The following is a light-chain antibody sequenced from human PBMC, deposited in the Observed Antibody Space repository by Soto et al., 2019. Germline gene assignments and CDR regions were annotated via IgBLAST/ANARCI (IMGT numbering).Light chain of an antibody. CDR2: EVY. Sequence: QSVLTQPPSASGSPGQSVTISCTGTSSDVGGYNYVSWYQHHPDKAPKLIIYEVYKRPSGVPDRFSGSKSGNTGSLTVSGLQAEDEAEYYCSSFAASDSFVVFGGGTKVTVL. CDR3: SSFAASDSFVV. V-gene: IGLV2-8*01. J-gene: IGLJ2*01. CDR1: SSDVGGYNY.